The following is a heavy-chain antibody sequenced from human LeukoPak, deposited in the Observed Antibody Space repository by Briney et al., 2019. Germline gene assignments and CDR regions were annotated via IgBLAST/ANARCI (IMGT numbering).Heavy chain of an antibody. CDR1: GFTFSSYS. V-gene: IGHV3-21*01. J-gene: IGHJ4*02. CDR3: ARGTIVGATDY. D-gene: IGHD1-26*01. Sequence: PGGSLRLSCAASGFTFSSYSMNWVRQAPGKGLEWVSSISSSSSYIYYAGSVKGRFTISRDNAKNSLYLQMNSLRAEDTAVYYCARGTIVGATDYWGQGTLVTVSS. CDR2: ISSSSSYI.